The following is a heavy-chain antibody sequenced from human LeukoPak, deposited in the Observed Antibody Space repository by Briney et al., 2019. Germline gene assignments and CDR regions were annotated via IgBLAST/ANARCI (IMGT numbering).Heavy chain of an antibody. CDR3: AKYQYNWNYPDY. CDR2: ISSSSSYI. J-gene: IGHJ4*02. CDR1: GFTFSSYS. V-gene: IGHV3-21*01. D-gene: IGHD1-20*01. Sequence: GGSLRLSCAASGFTFSSYSMNWVRQAPGKGLEWVSSISSSSSYIYYADSVKGRFTISRDNAKNSLHLQMNSLRAEDTAVYYCAKYQYNWNYPDYWGQGTLVTVSS.